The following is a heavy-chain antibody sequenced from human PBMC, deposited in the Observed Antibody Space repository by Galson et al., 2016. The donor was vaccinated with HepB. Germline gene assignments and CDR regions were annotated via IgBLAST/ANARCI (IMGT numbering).Heavy chain of an antibody. CDR2: IYFTGRT. J-gene: IGHJ5*02. V-gene: IGHV4-39*01. D-gene: IGHD6-13*01. CDR1: GDSINNSDYF. CDR3: ARHRTPASGLNNGFEP. Sequence: SETLSLTCTVSGDSINNSDYFWAWIRQPPGKGLQWIGTIYFTGRTYYSPSLESRVAIYVDTSKNQFSLRLPSVTAADTAVYYCARHRTPASGLNNGFEPWGQGMLVSVSS.